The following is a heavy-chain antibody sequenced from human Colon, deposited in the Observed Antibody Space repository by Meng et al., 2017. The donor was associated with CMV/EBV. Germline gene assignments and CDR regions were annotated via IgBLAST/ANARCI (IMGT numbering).Heavy chain of an antibody. CDR1: GGSTSSSTYY. J-gene: IGHJ4*02. CDR2: IYYSGYT. V-gene: IGHV4-39*07. Sequence: HLQLQESCHGLVKPSETLSLTCTVSGGSTSSSTYYWGWLRQTQGKGLEWIGNIYYSGYTYYNPYLKSRLTISVDTSKNQFSLKLTSVTAADTAVYYCATDYGDYYFDRWGQGTLVTVSS. CDR3: ATDYGDYYFDR. D-gene: IGHD4-17*01.